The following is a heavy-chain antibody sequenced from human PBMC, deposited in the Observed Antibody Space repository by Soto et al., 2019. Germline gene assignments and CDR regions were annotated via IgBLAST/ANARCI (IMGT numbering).Heavy chain of an antibody. Sequence: QVQLVQSGAEVKKPGASVKVSCKASGYTFTSYDINWVRQATGQGLEWMGWMNPNSGNTGYAQKFQGRVTMTRNTTKSTTQRKLTSLSCRSRADYYCAGSRPLAYGDYGDYSYDRDVWGQGRTFTFSS. D-gene: IGHD4-17*01. CDR3: AGSRPLAYGDYGDYSYDRDV. V-gene: IGHV1-8*01. CDR2: MNPNSGNT. J-gene: IGHJ6*02. CDR1: GYTFTSYD.